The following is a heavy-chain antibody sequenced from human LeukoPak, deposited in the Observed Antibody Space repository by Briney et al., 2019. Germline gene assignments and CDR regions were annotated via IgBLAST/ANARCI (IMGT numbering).Heavy chain of an antibody. V-gene: IGHV1-46*01. CDR3: ASHVDTAMGFGDY. CDR1: GYTFTSYY. D-gene: IGHD5-18*01. J-gene: IGHJ4*02. Sequence: ASVKVSCKASGYTFTSYYMHWVRQAPGQGLEWMGIINPSGGSTSYAQKFQCRVTMTRDTSTSTVYMELSSLRSEDTAVYYCASHVDTAMGFGDYWGQGTWSPSPQ. CDR2: INPSGGST.